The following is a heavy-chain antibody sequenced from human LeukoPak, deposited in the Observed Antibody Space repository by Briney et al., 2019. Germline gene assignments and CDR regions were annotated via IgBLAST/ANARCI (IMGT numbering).Heavy chain of an antibody. Sequence: GGSLRLSCAVSGFTVSSNYMSWVRQAPGKGLEWVSAVNARGYSTYYADSVKGRFTISRDNSKNTVFLQMSSLRVEDTAVYYCANLGSSELRVPASQSNWGQGTLVTVSS. CDR3: ANLGSSELRVPASQSN. CDR2: VNARGYST. J-gene: IGHJ4*02. V-gene: IGHV3-23*01. D-gene: IGHD2-2*01. CDR1: GFTVSSNY.